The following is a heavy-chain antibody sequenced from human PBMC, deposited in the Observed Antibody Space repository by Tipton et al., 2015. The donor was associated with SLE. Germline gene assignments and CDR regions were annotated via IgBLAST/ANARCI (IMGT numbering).Heavy chain of an antibody. D-gene: IGHD1-7*01. V-gene: IGHV4-39*07. CDR1: GGAITSSGYY. CDR2: IYYSGST. J-gene: IGHJ3*02. Sequence: TLSLTCTVSGGAITSSGYYWGWIRQPPGKGLEWIGSIYYSGSTYYNPSLKSRVTISVDTSKNQFSLKLSSVTAADPAVYYCASHLGEVVELLAFDIWGQGTMVTVSP. CDR3: ASHLGEVVELLAFDI.